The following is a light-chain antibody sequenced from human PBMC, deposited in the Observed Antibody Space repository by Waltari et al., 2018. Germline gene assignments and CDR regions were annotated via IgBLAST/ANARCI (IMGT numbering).Light chain of an antibody. Sequence: QSALTQPSSVSGSPGQSITIPCPGTSRDVGGYDYVSWYQHHPGKAPKLMIYDVSERPSGVSNRFSGSKSGNTASLTISGLQAEDEADYYCSSYTTSSTPGVFGTGTKVTVL. CDR3: SSYTTSSTPGV. V-gene: IGLV2-14*03. CDR1: SRDVGGYDY. CDR2: DVS. J-gene: IGLJ1*01.